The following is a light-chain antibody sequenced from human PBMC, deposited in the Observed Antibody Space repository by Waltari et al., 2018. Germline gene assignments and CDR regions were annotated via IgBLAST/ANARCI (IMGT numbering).Light chain of an antibody. Sequence: QSALTQPRSVSGSPGQSVAIACTGTSSDVGGYSYVFWYPQHPGKAPKVLVYDVTRRPSWVPDRFSGSKSGNTASLTISGLQADDEAHYYCCSYAGSDTYVFGTGTEVTVL. CDR2: DVT. J-gene: IGLJ1*01. CDR1: SSDVGGYSY. V-gene: IGLV2-11*01. CDR3: CSYAGSDTYV.